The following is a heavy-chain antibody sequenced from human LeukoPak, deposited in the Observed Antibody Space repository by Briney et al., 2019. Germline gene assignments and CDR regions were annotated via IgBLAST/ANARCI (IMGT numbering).Heavy chain of an antibody. CDR2: IWNDGHEK. Sequence: GGSLRLSCAASGCTFRNYGMHWVRQAPGKGLEWVAVIWNDGHEKYYADSAKGRFTITRDNSKNTLYLQMNSLRGDDTAVYYCAREARYRWYFDLWGRGTLVTVSS. CDR1: GCTFRNYG. D-gene: IGHD1-1*01. CDR3: AREARYRWYFDL. V-gene: IGHV3-33*01. J-gene: IGHJ2*01.